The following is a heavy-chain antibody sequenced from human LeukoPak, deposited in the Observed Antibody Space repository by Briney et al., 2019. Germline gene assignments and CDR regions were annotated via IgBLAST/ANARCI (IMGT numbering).Heavy chain of an antibody. Sequence: ASVKLSCKTSVYTFGTSGICWVRQAPGQGLEWMGWIRPDFRMTYYAQKVQGRVAMTADTSTRTAYLELRSLRSDDTAVYYCARDGPLGYFQDWGQGTLVTDSS. CDR2: IRPDFRMT. J-gene: IGHJ1*01. V-gene: IGHV1-18*01. CDR3: ARDGPLGYFQD. D-gene: IGHD3-10*01. CDR1: VYTFGTSG.